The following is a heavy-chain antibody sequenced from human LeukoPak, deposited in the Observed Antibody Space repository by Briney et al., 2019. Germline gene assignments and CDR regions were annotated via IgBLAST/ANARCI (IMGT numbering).Heavy chain of an antibody. V-gene: IGHV4-59*08. J-gene: IGHJ4*02. CDR2: IYYSGST. D-gene: IGHD6-19*01. CDR1: GGSMSPYH. CDR3: ARAVSGRFDY. Sequence: SETLSLTCTVSGGSMSPYHWGWIRQPPGRGLEWTGYIYYSGSTNYNPSLKSRVTISVDTSKNQFSPKLSSVTAADTAIYYCARAVSGRFDYWGQGTLVTVSS.